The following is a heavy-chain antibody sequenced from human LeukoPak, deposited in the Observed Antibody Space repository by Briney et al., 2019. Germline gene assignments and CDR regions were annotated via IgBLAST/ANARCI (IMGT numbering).Heavy chain of an antibody. V-gene: IGHV4-61*02. CDR1: GDSISSGDYY. Sequence: SETLSLTCTVSGDSISSGDYYWSWIRQPAGKGLEWIGRISSSGSTNYNPSLKSRFTISVDTSKNQFSLKLSSVTAADTAVYYCASQPVYCSSTSCYRYYFDYWGQGTLVTVSS. CDR2: ISSSGST. CDR3: ASQPVYCSSTSCYRYYFDY. D-gene: IGHD2-2*01. J-gene: IGHJ4*02.